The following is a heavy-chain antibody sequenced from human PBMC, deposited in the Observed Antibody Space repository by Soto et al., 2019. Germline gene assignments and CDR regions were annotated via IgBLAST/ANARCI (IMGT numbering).Heavy chain of an antibody. D-gene: IGHD2-15*01. CDR3: AGGRGGIVVVVAATPGRAFDI. V-gene: IGHV1-69*10. CDR2: IIPIFGIA. CDR1: GGTFSSYA. Sequence: SVKVSCKASGGTFSSYAISWVRQAPGQGLEWMGGIIPIFGIANYAQKFQGRVTITADKSTSTAYMELSSLRSEDTAVYYCAGGRGGIVVVVAATPGRAFDIWGQGTMVTVSS. J-gene: IGHJ3*02.